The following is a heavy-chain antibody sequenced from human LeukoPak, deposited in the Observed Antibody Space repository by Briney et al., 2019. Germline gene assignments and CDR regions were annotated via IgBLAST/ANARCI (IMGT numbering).Heavy chain of an antibody. CDR3: TRGHWGLQS. CDR2: IHHSGNS. Sequence: SETLSLTCTVSGASVTDYYWSWIRQSPGKGLEWISYIHHSGNSDYNPSLRSRVTTSLDTSKNQFSLNLISVTAADTAIYYCTRGHWGLQSWSQGTLVTVSS. J-gene: IGHJ5*02. V-gene: IGHV4-59*02. CDR1: GASVTDYY. D-gene: IGHD7-27*01.